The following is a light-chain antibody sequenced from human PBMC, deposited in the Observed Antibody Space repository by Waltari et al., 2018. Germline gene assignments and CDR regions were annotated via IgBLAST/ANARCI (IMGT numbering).Light chain of an antibody. CDR3: QHYLRLPVT. Sequence: EIVLTQSPGTLSLSLGERATVSWRTSQSVSRALAWYQQKPGQAPSLLIYGASTRATGIPDRFSGSGSGTDFSLTISRLEPDDFAVYYCQHYLRLPVTFGQGTTVEI. CDR2: GAS. CDR1: QSVSRA. V-gene: IGKV3-20*01. J-gene: IGKJ1*01.